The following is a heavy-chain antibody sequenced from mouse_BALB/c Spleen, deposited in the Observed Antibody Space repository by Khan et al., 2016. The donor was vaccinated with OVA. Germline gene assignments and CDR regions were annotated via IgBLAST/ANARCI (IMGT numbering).Heavy chain of an antibody. D-gene: IGHD1-1*01. Sequence: VQLKESGPGLVQPSQSLSITCTVSGFSLTNYGIHWVRQSPGRGLEWLGVIWSGGTTDYNAPFVSRLSIIKDNSKSHVFFKMNSLQANDTAIYYCASPLYYYGYAMDYWGQGTSVTVSS. CDR1: GFSLTNYG. J-gene: IGHJ4*01. CDR3: ASPLYYYGYAMDY. V-gene: IGHV2-2*02. CDR2: IWSGGTT.